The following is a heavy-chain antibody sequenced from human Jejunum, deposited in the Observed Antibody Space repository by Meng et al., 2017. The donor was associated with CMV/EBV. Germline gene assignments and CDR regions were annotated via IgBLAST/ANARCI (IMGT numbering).Heavy chain of an antibody. CDR1: GFPFSDWW. CDR2: IKEDGSEK. CDR3: ARDFGWFRIDP. J-gene: IGHJ5*02. D-gene: IGHD6-19*01. Sequence: FAASGFPFSDWWMTWVRLAPGKGLEWVANIKEDGSEKYYVDSVRGRFTISRDNTRNSMYLQMNSLRVEDSAVYYCARDFGWFRIDPWGQGTLVTVSS. V-gene: IGHV3-7*01.